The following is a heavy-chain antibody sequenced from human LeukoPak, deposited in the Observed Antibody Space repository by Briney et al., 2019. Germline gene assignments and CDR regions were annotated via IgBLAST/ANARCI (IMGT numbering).Heavy chain of an antibody. V-gene: IGHV3-9*01. CDR3: ARRRGSYSLDY. CDR1: GFTFDDYA. J-gene: IGHJ4*02. CDR2: ISWNSGSI. Sequence: GRSLRLSCAASGFTFDDYAMHWVRQAPGKGLEWVSGISWNSGSIGYVDSVKGRFTISRDNAKISLYLQMNSLRAEDTAVYYCARRRGSYSLDYRGQGTLVTVSS. D-gene: IGHD1-26*01.